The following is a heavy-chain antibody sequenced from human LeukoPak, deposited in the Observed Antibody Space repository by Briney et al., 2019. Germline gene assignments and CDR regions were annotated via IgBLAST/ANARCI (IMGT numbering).Heavy chain of an antibody. Sequence: EASVKVSCKASGYTFPSYYMHWVRQAPGQGLEWMGIINPSGGSTSYAQKFQGRVTMTRNTSTSTDYMELSSLRSEDTAVYYGARDLHPSGGMDVWGKGTTVTVSS. D-gene: IGHD3-10*01. J-gene: IGHJ6*04. CDR2: INPSGGST. CDR3: ARDLHPSGGMDV. CDR1: GYTFPSYY. V-gene: IGHV1-46*01.